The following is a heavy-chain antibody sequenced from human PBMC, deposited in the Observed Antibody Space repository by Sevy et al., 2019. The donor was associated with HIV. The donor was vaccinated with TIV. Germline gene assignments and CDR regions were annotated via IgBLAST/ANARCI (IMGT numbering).Heavy chain of an antibody. CDR3: ARQGRHYYDSSGYYFVEP. J-gene: IGHJ3*01. CDR2: IYPGDSDT. CDR1: GYSFTSYW. V-gene: IGHV5-51*01. D-gene: IGHD3-22*01. Sequence: GESLKISCKGSGYSFTSYWIGWVRQMPGKGLEWRGIIYPGDSDTRHSPSFQGQVTISADKSISTAYLQWSSLNASDTAMNYCARQGRHYYDSSGYYFVEPWGQGTMVTVSS.